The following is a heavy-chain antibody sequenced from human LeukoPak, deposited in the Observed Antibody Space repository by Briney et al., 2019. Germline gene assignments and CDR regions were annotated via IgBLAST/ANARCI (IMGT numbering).Heavy chain of an antibody. Sequence: ASVKVSCKASGYTFTGYYMHWVRQAPGQGLEWMGWINPNSGGTNYAQKFQGRVTMTRDTSISTAYMELSRLRSDDTAVYYCARGYCSSTNCPEMRDWGQGTLVTVSS. CDR1: GYTFTGYY. J-gene: IGHJ4*02. D-gene: IGHD2-2*01. CDR2: INPNSGGT. V-gene: IGHV1-2*02. CDR3: ARGYCSSTNCPEMRD.